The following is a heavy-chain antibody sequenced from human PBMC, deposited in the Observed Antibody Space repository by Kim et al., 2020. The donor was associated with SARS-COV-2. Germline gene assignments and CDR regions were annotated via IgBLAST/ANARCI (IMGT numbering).Heavy chain of an antibody. V-gene: IGHV3-73*01. D-gene: IGHD1-26*01. Sequence: GGSLRLSCVASGFTFSGSTMHWVRQASGKGLEWVGRISSKANNYATAHAASVEGRFTISRDDSEHTAYLQMNSLKTEDSAVYYCSRQGATTDYWGQGTL. CDR3: SRQGATTDY. CDR2: ISSKANNYAT. J-gene: IGHJ4*02. CDR1: GFTFSGST.